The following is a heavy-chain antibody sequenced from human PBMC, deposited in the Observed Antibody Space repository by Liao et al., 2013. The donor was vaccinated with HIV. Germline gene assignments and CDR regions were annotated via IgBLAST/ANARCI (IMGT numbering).Heavy chain of an antibody. V-gene: IGHV4-39*07. CDR1: GASISSSSYY. D-gene: IGHD3-10*01. CDR2: MDYRGTT. CDR3: ARGALWFGDQNWFDP. J-gene: IGHJ5*02. Sequence: QLQLQESDPGLVKPSETLSLTCTVSGASISSSSYYWGWIRQPPGKGLEWIGSMDYRGTTYDNPSLRSRVTISVDTSKNQFSLKLSSVTAADMAVYYCARGALWFGDQNWFDPWGQGTLVTVSS.